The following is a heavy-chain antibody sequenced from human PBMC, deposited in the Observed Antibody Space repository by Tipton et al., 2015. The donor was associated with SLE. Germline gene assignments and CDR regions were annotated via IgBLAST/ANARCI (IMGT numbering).Heavy chain of an antibody. CDR2: FYYGVST. Sequence: TLSLTCTVSGSSVTSRNYYWGWIRQPPGKGLEWIATFYYGVSTYYNPSLKSRVTISVDTSKNHFSLELSSVTAADTAVYYCASSRGITIYGMDVWGQGTTVTVSS. J-gene: IGHJ6*02. D-gene: IGHD2-2*01. V-gene: IGHV4-39*02. CDR1: GSSVTSRNYY. CDR3: ASSRGITIYGMDV.